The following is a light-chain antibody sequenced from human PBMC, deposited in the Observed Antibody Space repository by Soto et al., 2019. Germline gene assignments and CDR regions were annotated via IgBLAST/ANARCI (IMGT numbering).Light chain of an antibody. Sequence: TQSAATLPLLSGGPAALSCRASQCVSSNLAWYQQKPGQAPRRPLYGASTRATGVQARFSGSASETESTLTIRSLQSEDFAVYVCQQYNNWPSVGQGTRLEIK. J-gene: IGKJ5*01. CDR1: QCVSSN. CDR3: QQYNNWPS. V-gene: IGKV3-15*01. CDR2: GAS.